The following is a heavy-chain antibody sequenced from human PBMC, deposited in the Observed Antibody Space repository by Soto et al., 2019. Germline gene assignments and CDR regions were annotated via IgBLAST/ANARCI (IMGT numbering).Heavy chain of an antibody. Sequence: QVQLQESGPGLVKPSETLSLTCSVSGDSISRKYWSWLRQPAGGGLEWIGRIYTTGATNYTSSLKSRVSMSVATSKNQFSLRLTSVTAADTAVYFCAMTVIAPSPYLDHWGQGLLVTVSS. CDR3: AMTVIAPSPYLDH. J-gene: IGHJ4*02. V-gene: IGHV4-4*07. CDR1: GDSISRKY. D-gene: IGHD4-17*01. CDR2: IYTTGAT.